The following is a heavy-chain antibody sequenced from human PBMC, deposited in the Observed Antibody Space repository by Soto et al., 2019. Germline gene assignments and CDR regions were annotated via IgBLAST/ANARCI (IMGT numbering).Heavy chain of an antibody. CDR1: GVTFSSYV. Sequence: QVQLVESGGGVVQPGRYLRLSCAASGVTFSSYVIHWVRQTPDKGLEWVAFISRDGSNEYYADSVKGRFTISRDNSKNTLYLEMNSLRTEDTAVYYCARDDEGGSDCDLGYWGQGTLVTVSS. J-gene: IGHJ4*02. D-gene: IGHD3-10*01. CDR3: ARDDEGGSDCDLGY. CDR2: ISRDGSNE. V-gene: IGHV3-30-3*01.